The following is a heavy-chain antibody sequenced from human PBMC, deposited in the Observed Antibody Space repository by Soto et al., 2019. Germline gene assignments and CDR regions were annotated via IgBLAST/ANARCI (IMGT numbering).Heavy chain of an antibody. CDR1: GYSFTSYW. CDR2: IYPGDSDT. CDR3: ARPDIYYYDSSGYPEVWFDP. Sequence: GESLKISCKGSGYSFTSYWIGWVRQMPGKGLEWMGIIYPGDSDTRYSPSFQGQVTISADKSISTAYLQWSSLKASDTAMYYCARPDIYYYDSSGYPEVWFDPWGQGTLVTVSS. V-gene: IGHV5-51*01. J-gene: IGHJ5*02. D-gene: IGHD3-22*01.